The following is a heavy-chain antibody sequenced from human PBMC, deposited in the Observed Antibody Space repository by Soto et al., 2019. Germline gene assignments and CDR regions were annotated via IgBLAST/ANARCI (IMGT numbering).Heavy chain of an antibody. V-gene: IGHV3-74*01. D-gene: IGHD6-13*01. Sequence: EVQLVESGGGLVQPGGSLRLSWAASGFTFSNYWMHWVRQAPGKGLEWVSRINIDGSHRDYADSVKGRFTISRDDAQNTLYVQMHGLRVEDTAVYYCTRGASSWNGIDFWGQGTLVIVAS. J-gene: IGHJ4*02. CDR2: INIDGSHR. CDR1: GFTFSNYW. CDR3: TRGASSWNGIDF.